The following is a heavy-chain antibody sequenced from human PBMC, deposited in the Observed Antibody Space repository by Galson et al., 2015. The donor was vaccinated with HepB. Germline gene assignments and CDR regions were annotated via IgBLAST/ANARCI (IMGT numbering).Heavy chain of an antibody. V-gene: IGHV1-18*01. Sequence: SVKVSCKAYRYTFTKFGISWVRQAPGQGLEWMGWINPSHGNTNYAQKFQGRVIMTTDTSTSTAYMELRSLRSDDTAVYYCARGGMATIGGPTFDYWGQGTLVTVSS. D-gene: IGHD5-24*01. CDR1: RYTFTKFG. CDR2: INPSHGNT. J-gene: IGHJ4*02. CDR3: ARGGMATIGGPTFDY.